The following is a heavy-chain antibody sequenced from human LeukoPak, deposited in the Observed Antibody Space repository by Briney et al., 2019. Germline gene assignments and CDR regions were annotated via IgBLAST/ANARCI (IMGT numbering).Heavy chain of an antibody. D-gene: IGHD1-26*01. CDR3: ARVRGVTKRSWESWFDP. V-gene: IGHV1-18*04. Sequence: AASVKVSCKASGYTFTGYYMHWVRQAPGQGLEWMGWISAYNGNTNYAQKLQGRVTMTTDTSTSTAYMELRSLRSDDTAVYYCARVRGVTKRSWESWFDPWGQGTLVTVSS. CDR1: GYTFTGYY. J-gene: IGHJ5*02. CDR2: ISAYNGNT.